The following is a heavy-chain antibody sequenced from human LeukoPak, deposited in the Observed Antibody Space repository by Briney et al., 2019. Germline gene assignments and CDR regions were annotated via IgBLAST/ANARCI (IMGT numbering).Heavy chain of an antibody. V-gene: IGHV3-66*01. D-gene: IGHD6-13*01. CDR1: GFTVSSNY. J-gene: IGHJ4*02. Sequence: GGSLRPSCAASGFTVSSNYMSWVRQAPGKGLEWVSVIYSGGSTYYADSVKGRFTISRDNSKNTLYLQMNSLRAEDTAVYYCARGASSSWFWGYYFDYWGQGTLVTVSS. CDR2: IYSGGST. CDR3: ARGASSSWFWGYYFDY.